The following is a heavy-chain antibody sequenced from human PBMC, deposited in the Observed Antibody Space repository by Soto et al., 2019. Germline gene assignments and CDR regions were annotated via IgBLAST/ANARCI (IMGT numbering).Heavy chain of an antibody. V-gene: IGHV3-9*01. Sequence: TGGSLRLSCAASGFTFDDYAMHWVWQVPGKGLEWVSGINWNSGNIGYADSVKGRFAISRDNAKNSLHLQMNSLRAEDTAFYYCVKDESINWYSGHFRHWGQGTLVTVSS. CDR3: VKDESINWYSGHFRH. J-gene: IGHJ1*01. CDR1: GFTFDDYA. D-gene: IGHD6-13*01. CDR2: INWNSGNI.